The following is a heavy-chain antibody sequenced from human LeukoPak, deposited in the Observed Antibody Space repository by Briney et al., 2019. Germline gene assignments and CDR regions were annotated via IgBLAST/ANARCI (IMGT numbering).Heavy chain of an antibody. CDR3: ARDVVVPAATNYYYYYGMDV. Sequence: PGRSLRLSCAASGFTFDDYAMHWVRHAPGKGVEWVSSISSSRSYIYYADSVKGRFTISRDNAKNSLYLQMNSLRAEDTAVYYCARDVVVPAATNYYYYYGMDVGGKGTTVTVSA. J-gene: IGHJ6*04. CDR1: GFTFDDYA. CDR2: ISSSRSYI. V-gene: IGHV3-21*01. D-gene: IGHD2-2*01.